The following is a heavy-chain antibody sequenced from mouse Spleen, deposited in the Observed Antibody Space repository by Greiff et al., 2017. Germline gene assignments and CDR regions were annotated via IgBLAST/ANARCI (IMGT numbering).Heavy chain of an antibody. D-gene: IGHD2-3*01. CDR2: ISDGGSYT. J-gene: IGHJ2*01. V-gene: IGHV5-4*01. Sequence: VQLKESGGGLVKPGGSLKLSCAASGFTFSSYAMSWVRQTPEKRLEWVATISDGGSYTYYPDNVKGRFTISRDNAKNNLYLQMSHLKSEDTAMYYCARDDGDGYYVNFDYWGQGTTLTVSS. CDR3: ARDDGDGYYVNFDY. CDR1: GFTFSSYA.